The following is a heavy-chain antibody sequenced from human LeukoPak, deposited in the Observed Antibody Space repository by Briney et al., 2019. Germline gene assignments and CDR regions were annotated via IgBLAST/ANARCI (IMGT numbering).Heavy chain of an antibody. Sequence: SETLSLTCTVSGGSFSSYYWSWVRQPPGKGLEWIGEIYHSGSTNYNPSLKSRVTISVDKSKNQFSLKLSSVTAADTAVYYCARAFMTTVTTGDWFDPWGQGTLVTVSS. CDR2: IYHSGST. D-gene: IGHD4-17*01. J-gene: IGHJ5*02. CDR1: GGSFSSYY. CDR3: ARAFMTTVTTGDWFDP. V-gene: IGHV4-4*02.